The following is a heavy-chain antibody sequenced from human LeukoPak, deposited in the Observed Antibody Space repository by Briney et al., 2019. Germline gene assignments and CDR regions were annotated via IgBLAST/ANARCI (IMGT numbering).Heavy chain of an antibody. CDR3: AREKNPLGDASNFLTWFFDL. V-gene: IGHV3-30*04. Sequence: PGGSLRLSCSASGFSFSAYAMHWVRQAPGKGLEWVAIISSVGHNKYYADSVKGRFTISRDNSNNTLYLQMNSLRPEDTAIYFCAREKNPLGDASNFLTWFFDLWGRGTLVTVFS. CDR2: ISSVGHNK. CDR1: GFSFSAYA. J-gene: IGHJ2*01. D-gene: IGHD5-24*01.